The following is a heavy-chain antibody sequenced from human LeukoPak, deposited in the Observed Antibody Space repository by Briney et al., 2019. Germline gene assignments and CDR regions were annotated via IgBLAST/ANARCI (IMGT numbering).Heavy chain of an antibody. V-gene: IGHV3-30*18. CDR2: ISYDGSNK. CDR3: AKDGYSSGWFISWDYYYGMDV. J-gene: IGHJ6*04. CDR1: GFTFSSYG. D-gene: IGHD6-19*01. Sequence: PGGSLRLSCAASGFTFSSYGMHWVRQAPGKGLEWVAVISYDGSNKYCADSVKGRFTISRDNSKNTLYLQMNSLRAEDTAVYYCAKDGYSSGWFISWDYYYGMDVWGKGTTVTVSS.